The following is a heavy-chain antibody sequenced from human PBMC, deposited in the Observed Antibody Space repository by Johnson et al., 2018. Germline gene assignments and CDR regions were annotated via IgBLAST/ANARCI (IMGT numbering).Heavy chain of an antibody. V-gene: IGHV3-7*01. CDR2: IFPDGTER. J-gene: IGHJ4*02. CDR3: AREDWFSVDF. CDR1: GFTCSRYW. D-gene: IGHD3-9*01. Sequence: VQLGQSGGGLVQPGGSRRLSCVASGFTCSRYWMAWVRQAPGKGLERVAEIFPDGTERYFVDSVKGRFAISRDNSKNSLYLQLNGLRVEETAVYYCAREDWFSVDFWGQGTLVTVSS.